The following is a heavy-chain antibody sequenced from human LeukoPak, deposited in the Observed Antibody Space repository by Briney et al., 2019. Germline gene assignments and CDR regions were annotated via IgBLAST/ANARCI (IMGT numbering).Heavy chain of an antibody. CDR2: MNPNSGNT. D-gene: IGHD5-18*01. CDR1: GYTFTSYD. V-gene: IGHV1-8*01. Sequence: ASVKVSCKASGYTFTSYDINWVRQATGQGLEWMGWMNPNSGNTGYAQKFQGRVTMTRNTSMSTAYMELSSLRSEDTAVYYCARDTAMVTWDYYYYYYGMDVWGQGTTVTVSS. CDR3: ARDTAMVTWDYYYYYYGMDV. J-gene: IGHJ6*02.